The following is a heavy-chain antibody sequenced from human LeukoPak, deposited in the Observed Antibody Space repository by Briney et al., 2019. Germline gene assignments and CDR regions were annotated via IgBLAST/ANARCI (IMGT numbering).Heavy chain of an antibody. CDR2: IYYSGTT. V-gene: IGHV4-59*01. D-gene: IGHD3-3*01. J-gene: IGHJ4*02. Sequence: SETLSLTCTVAGGSISSYYWSWIRQPPGKGLEWIGYIYYSGTTNYNPSLKSRVTISVDTSKNQFSLQLTSVTAADTAVYYCARDVFWRGSDYWGQGTLVTVSS. CDR3: ARDVFWRGSDY. CDR1: GGSISSYY.